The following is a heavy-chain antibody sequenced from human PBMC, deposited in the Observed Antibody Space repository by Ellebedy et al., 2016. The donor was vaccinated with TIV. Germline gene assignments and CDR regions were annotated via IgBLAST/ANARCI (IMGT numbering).Heavy chain of an antibody. Sequence: GESLKISXAASGFPFSNYWMNWVRQAPGKGLEWVAHIKTDGSEKYYVDSVKGRFTISRDNAKNSLYLQMNSLRAEDTAVYYCTRVGREIPTYWGQGTLVTVSS. D-gene: IGHD1-26*01. CDR2: IKTDGSEK. CDR1: GFPFSNYW. CDR3: TRVGREIPTY. J-gene: IGHJ4*02. V-gene: IGHV3-7*01.